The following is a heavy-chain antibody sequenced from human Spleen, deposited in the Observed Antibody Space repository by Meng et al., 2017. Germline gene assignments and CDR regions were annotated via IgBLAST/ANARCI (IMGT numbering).Heavy chain of an antibody. D-gene: IGHD2-2*01. J-gene: IGHJ3*02. CDR3: AKNAPYDAFDI. CDR1: GGSISSSSYY. CDR2: IYYSGST. V-gene: IGHV4-39*07. Sequence: ESLKISCTVSGGSISSSSYYWGWIRQPPGKGLEWIGSIYYSGSTYYNPSLKSRVTISVDTSKNQFSLKLSSVTTADTAVYYCAKNAPYDAFDIWGQGTRVTVSS.